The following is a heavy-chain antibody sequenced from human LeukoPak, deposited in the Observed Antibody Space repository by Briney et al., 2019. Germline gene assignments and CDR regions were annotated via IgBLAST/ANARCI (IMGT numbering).Heavy chain of an antibody. D-gene: IGHD1-26*01. Sequence: GGSLRLSCAASGFTFSTYWMHWVRQAPGKGLVWVSRVNTDGSSTTYADSVRGRFTISRDNAKNTLYLQMNSLRAEDTAVYYCATQWELRYWGQGTLVTVPS. CDR1: GFTFSTYW. J-gene: IGHJ4*02. CDR3: ATQWELRY. CDR2: VNTDGSST. V-gene: IGHV3-74*01.